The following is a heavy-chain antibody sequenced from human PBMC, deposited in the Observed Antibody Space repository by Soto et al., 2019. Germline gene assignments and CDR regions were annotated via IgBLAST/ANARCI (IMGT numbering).Heavy chain of an antibody. CDR1: GFTFTSSA. D-gene: IGHD3-10*01. Sequence: SVKVSCKASGFTFTSSAMQWMRQARGQRLEWIGWIVVGSGNTNYAQKFQERVTITRDMSTSTAYMELSSLRSEDTAVYYCAAGKYGSGYYFDDWGQGTLVTVSS. CDR2: IVVGSGNT. J-gene: IGHJ4*02. V-gene: IGHV1-58*02. CDR3: AAGKYGSGYYFDD.